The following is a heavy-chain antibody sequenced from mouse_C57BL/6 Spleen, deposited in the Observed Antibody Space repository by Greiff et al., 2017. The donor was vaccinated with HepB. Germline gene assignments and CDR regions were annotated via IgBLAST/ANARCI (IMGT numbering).Heavy chain of an antibody. V-gene: IGHV1-64*01. D-gene: IGHD1-1*01. J-gene: IGHJ1*03. CDR3: ARREKYYGSSYGYFDV. CDR1: GYTFTSYW. Sequence: QVQLQQPGAELVKPGASVKLSCKASGYTFTSYWMHWVKQRPGQGLEWIGMIHPNSGSTNYNEKFKSKATLTVDKSSSTAYMQLSSLTSEDSAVYYCARREKYYGSSYGYFDVWGTGTTVTVSS. CDR2: IHPNSGST.